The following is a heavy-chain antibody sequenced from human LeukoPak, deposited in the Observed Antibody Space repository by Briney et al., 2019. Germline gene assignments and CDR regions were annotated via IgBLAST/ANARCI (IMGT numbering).Heavy chain of an antibody. D-gene: IGHD4-17*01. Sequence: GGSLRLSCAADGFTFSSYAMSWVSQAQGKGMEWDSAISGSGGSTYYADSVKGRFTISRDNSKNTLYLQMNSLIAEDTAVYYCAKSPVTTTTSWFDPWGQGTLVTVSS. CDR3: AKSPVTTTTSWFDP. V-gene: IGHV3-23*01. CDR2: ISGSGGST. CDR1: GFTFSSYA. J-gene: IGHJ5*02.